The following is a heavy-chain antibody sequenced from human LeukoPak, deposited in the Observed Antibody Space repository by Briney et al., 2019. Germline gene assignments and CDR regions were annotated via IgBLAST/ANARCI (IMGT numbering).Heavy chain of an antibody. Sequence: GGSLRLSCAASGFTFGSYSMNWVRQAPGKGLEWVSSISTSSEYIYYADSVKGRFTISRDNAENSLFLQVNSLRAEDTAVYYCARGCSGGSCYDYWGQGTLVTVSS. J-gene: IGHJ4*02. CDR2: ISTSSEYI. D-gene: IGHD2-15*01. CDR1: GFTFGSYS. CDR3: ARGCSGGSCYDY. V-gene: IGHV3-21*01.